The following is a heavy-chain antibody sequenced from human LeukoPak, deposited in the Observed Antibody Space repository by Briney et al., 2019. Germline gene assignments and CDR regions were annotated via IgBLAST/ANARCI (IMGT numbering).Heavy chain of an antibody. J-gene: IGHJ6*03. CDR1: GGSISSSSYY. CDR2: IYYSGST. D-gene: IGHD3-9*01. CDR3: ARLPYDILTGYYPNYYYYMDV. Sequence: SETLSLTCTVSGGSISSSSYYWGWIRQPPGKGLEWIGSIYYSGSTYYNPSLRSRVTISVDTSKNQFSLKLSSVTAADTAVYYCARLPYDILTGYYPNYYYYMDVWGIGTTVTVSS. V-gene: IGHV4-39*07.